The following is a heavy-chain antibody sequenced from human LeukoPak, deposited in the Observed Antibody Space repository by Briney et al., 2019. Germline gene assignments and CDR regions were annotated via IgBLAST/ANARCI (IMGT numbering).Heavy chain of an antibody. V-gene: IGHV1-69*06. J-gene: IGHJ6*03. CDR3: ARRYFYYYYMDV. CDR1: GGTFSSYA. Sequence: GASVKVSCKASGGTFSSYAISWVRQAPGQGLEWMGGIIPIFGTANYAQKFQGRVTITADKSTSTAYMELSSLRSEDTAVYYCARRYFYYYYMDVWGKGTTVTVSS. CDR2: IIPIFGTA.